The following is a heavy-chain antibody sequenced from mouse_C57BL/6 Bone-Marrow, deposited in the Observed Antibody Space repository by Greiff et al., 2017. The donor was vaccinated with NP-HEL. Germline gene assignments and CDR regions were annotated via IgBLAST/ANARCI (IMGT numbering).Heavy chain of an antibody. CDR1: GFTFSSYA. CDR3: ARDLDYYGSSPWFAY. D-gene: IGHD1-1*01. V-gene: IGHV5-4*01. Sequence: EVQLVESGGGLVKPGGSLKLSCAASGFTFSSYAMSWVRQTPEKRLEWVATISDGGSYTYYPDNVKGRFTISRDNAKNNLYLQMSHLKSEDTAMYYCARDLDYYGSSPWFAYWGQGTLVTVSA. J-gene: IGHJ3*01. CDR2: ISDGGSYT.